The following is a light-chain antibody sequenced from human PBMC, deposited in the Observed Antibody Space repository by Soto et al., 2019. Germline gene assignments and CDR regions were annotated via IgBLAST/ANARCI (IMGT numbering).Light chain of an antibody. Sequence: EIVMTQSPAALSVSPGERAALSCRASQSISSNLAWYQQKPGQAPRLLNYDSATSATGLPAAFSVSGSGTEFTLTISSLQSEDFAIYYCQQYNNWPPTFGQGTKVDIK. CDR3: QQYNNWPPT. CDR2: DSA. J-gene: IGKJ1*01. V-gene: IGKV3-15*01. CDR1: QSISSN.